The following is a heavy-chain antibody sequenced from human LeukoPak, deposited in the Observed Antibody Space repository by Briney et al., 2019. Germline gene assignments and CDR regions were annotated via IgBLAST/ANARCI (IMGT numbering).Heavy chain of an antibody. D-gene: IGHD3-10*01. J-gene: IGHJ3*02. CDR2: ISPNSGGT. CDR1: GYAFTDYY. CDR3: GRESLVRLTSGFDI. V-gene: IGHV1-2*02. Sequence: ASVKVSCKASGYAFTDYYMHWVRQAPGQGLEWMGWISPNSGGTNYAQKFQGRVTMTRDTSISTAYMELSRLRSDDTAIYYCGRESLVRLTSGFDIWGQGTMVTVSS.